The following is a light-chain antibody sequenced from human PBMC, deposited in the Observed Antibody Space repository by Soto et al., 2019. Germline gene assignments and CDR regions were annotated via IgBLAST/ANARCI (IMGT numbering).Light chain of an antibody. Sequence: VLTQPPSVSGALGQRVTISCTGITSNIGAGYDVHWYQLLPGRAPKLLIYGNTNRPSGVPDRFSGSKSATSASLAITGLQAEDEAIYYCQSYDNTLSGPIYVFGNGTKVTVL. V-gene: IGLV1-40*01. CDR1: TSNIGAGYD. CDR2: GNT. J-gene: IGLJ1*01. CDR3: QSYDNTLSGPIYV.